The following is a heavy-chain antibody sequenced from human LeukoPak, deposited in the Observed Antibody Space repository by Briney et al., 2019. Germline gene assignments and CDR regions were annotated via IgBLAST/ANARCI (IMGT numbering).Heavy chain of an antibody. CDR1: GDSIRRGSYY. CDR3: ASRRSKQQPYYYYIVM. Sequence: SGTLSLTCTVSGDSIRRGSYYWGWIRQPPGKGLESIVRIYINGDSNYNPSLKSRATISVDTPNNQFSLKLSSMTPADTAVYFCASRRSKQQPYYYYIVMGRERTGVSVS. D-gene: IGHD6-13*01. J-gene: IGHJ6*03. V-gene: IGHV4-61*02. CDR2: IYINGDS.